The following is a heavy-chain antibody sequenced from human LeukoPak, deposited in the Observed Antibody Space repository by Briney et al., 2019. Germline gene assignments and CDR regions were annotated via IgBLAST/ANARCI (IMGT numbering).Heavy chain of an antibody. CDR2: IYSSGST. CDR3: TKSPLILQNWFDP. CDR1: GVPISNSY. D-gene: IGHD3-22*01. V-gene: IGHV4-4*07. Sequence: SETLSLTCTVPGVPISNSYWSWIRQPAGKGLEWIGRIYSSGSTDYNPSLKSRVTMSVDTSKNHFSLKWSSVTPADTAVYFCTKSPLILQNWFDPWGQGTLVTVSS. J-gene: IGHJ5*02.